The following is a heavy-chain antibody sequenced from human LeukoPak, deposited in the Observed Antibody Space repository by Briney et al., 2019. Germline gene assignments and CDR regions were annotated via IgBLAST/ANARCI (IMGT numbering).Heavy chain of an antibody. CDR3: ARGGVDYYGSGTYYLMYYFDY. CDR2: INSDGSRT. J-gene: IGHJ4*02. V-gene: IGHV3-74*01. Sequence: GGSLRLSCAASGFTFNNYWMHWVRQVPGEGLVWVSRINSDGSRTNYVDSAKGRFTISRDDPHNTLYLQMNSLRAEDTAVYFCARGGVDYYGSGTYYLMYYFDYWGQGALVTVSS. D-gene: IGHD3-10*01. CDR1: GFTFNNYW.